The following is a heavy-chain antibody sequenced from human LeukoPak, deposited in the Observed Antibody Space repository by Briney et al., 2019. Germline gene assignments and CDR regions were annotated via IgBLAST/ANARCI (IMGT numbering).Heavy chain of an antibody. Sequence: SETLSLTCTVSGGSISSYYWSCIRQPPGKGLEWIGYIYYSGSTNYNPSLKSRVTISVDTSKNQFSLKLSSVTAADTAVYYCARNRPHRVPAAIDYWGQGTLVTVSS. CDR1: GGSISSYY. CDR3: ARNRPHRVPAAIDY. J-gene: IGHJ4*02. V-gene: IGHV4-59*01. D-gene: IGHD2-2*01. CDR2: IYYSGST.